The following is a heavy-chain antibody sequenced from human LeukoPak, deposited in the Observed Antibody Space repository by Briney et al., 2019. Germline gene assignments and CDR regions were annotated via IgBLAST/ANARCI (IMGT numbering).Heavy chain of an antibody. V-gene: IGHV4-4*02. CDR1: GGSISSSNW. CDR2: IYHSGST. D-gene: IGHD6-6*01. Sequence: PSETLSLACAVSGGSISSSNWWSWVRQPPGKGLEWIGEIYHSGSTNYNPSLKSRVTISVDTSKNQFSLKLSSVTAADTAVYYCARHVYSSSPLVGFDPWGQGTLVTVSS. J-gene: IGHJ5*02. CDR3: ARHVYSSSPLVGFDP.